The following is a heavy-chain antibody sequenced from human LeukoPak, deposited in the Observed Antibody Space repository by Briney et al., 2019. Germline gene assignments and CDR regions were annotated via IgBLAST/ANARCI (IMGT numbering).Heavy chain of an antibody. CDR1: GGSISSGGYY. CDR3: ARDAESDTGDFLYFDY. D-gene: IGHD4-17*01. J-gene: IGHJ4*02. Sequence: PSQTLSLTCTVSGGSISSGGYYWSWIRQPPGKGLEWIGYIYHNGSTYYNPSLKSRVTISVDRSKNQFSLKLSSVTAADTAVYYCARDAESDTGDFLYFDYWGQGTLVTVSS. CDR2: IYHNGST. V-gene: IGHV4-30-2*01.